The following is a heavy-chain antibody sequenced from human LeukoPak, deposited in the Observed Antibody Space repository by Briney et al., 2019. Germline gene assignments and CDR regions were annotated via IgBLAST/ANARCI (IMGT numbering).Heavy chain of an antibody. CDR3: AKPLPYYDFWSGYYTDFDY. D-gene: IGHD3-3*01. J-gene: IGHJ4*02. V-gene: IGHV3-23*01. CDR2: ISGSGGST. CDR1: GFTLSSYA. Sequence: GGSLRLSCAASGFTLSSYAMSWVRQAPGKGLEWVSAISGSGGSTYYADSVKGRFTISRDNSKNTLYLQMNSLRAEDTAVYYCAKPLPYYDFWSGYYTDFDYWGQGTLVTVSS.